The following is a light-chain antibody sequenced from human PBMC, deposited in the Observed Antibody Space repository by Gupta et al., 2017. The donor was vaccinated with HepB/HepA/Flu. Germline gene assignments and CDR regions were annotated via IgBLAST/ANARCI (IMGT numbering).Light chain of an antibody. Sequence: EIVMTQSPATLSVSPGGRATLSCRASQSINSNLAWYQQKPGQPPRLLIYGASSRATGIPARFSDSGYGTEFTLTISSLQSEDVAIYYCQQYDNWPPLTFGGGTKLEIK. CDR3: QQYDNWPPLT. J-gene: IGKJ4*01. V-gene: IGKV3-15*01. CDR1: QSINSN. CDR2: GAS.